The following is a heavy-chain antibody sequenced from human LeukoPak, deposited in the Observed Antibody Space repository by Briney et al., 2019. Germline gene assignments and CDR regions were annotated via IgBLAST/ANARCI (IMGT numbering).Heavy chain of an antibody. CDR1: GVSISSSY. CDR3: VRGNYDNRGYSNAFDI. J-gene: IGHJ3*02. Sequence: SGTLSLTCTVSGVSISSSYWSWIRQPPGKRLEGIGYIYYNGNTNSNPSLKGRGTISADTSKNQCSLKLSSVTAADTAVYYCVRGNYDNRGYSNAFDIWGQGAMVTVSS. V-gene: IGHV4-59*01. D-gene: IGHD3-22*01. CDR2: IYYNGNT.